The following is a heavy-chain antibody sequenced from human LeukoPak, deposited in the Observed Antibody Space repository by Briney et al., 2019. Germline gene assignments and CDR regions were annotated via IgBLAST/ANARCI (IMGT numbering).Heavy chain of an antibody. CDR3: AGYITMVRGGHKGWFDP. CDR2: IDHSGST. D-gene: IGHD3-10*01. Sequence: SETLSLTCTVSGYSISSGYYWGWIRQPPGKGLEWTGSIDHSGSTYYNPSLKSRITISVDTSKNQFSLKLSSVTAADTAVYYCAGYITMVRGGHKGWFDPWGQGTLVTVSS. V-gene: IGHV4-38-2*02. J-gene: IGHJ5*02. CDR1: GYSISSGYY.